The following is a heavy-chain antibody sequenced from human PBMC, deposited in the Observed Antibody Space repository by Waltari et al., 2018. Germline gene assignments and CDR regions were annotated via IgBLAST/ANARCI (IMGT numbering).Heavy chain of an antibody. CDR2: INPKNGDN. D-gene: IGHD1-26*01. CDR1: DYTFPDSN. V-gene: IGHV1-2*02. J-gene: IGHJ4*02. CDR3: ARDPGPRVGAPDF. Sequence: QVQLVQSGTEVKKPGASVRVSCQASDYTFPDSNLHLVRKPPGHGFAWMGWINPKNGDNSYAKNFLGRVTMTRDTSINTAYMDLRGLRSDDAAVYFCARDPGPRVGAPDFWGQGTLVTVFS.